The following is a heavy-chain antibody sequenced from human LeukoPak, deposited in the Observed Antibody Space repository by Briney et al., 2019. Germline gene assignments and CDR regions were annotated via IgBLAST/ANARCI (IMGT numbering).Heavy chain of an antibody. CDR2: IYYSGST. CDR1: GGSISSYY. J-gene: IGHJ4*02. CDR3: ARAPRAYNWNRLYFDY. D-gene: IGHD1-1*01. Sequence: SETLSLTCTVSGGSISSYYWSWIRQPPGKGLEWIGYIYYSGSTNYNPSLKSRVTVSLDTSKNQFSLKLSSVTAADTAVYYCARAPRAYNWNRLYFDYWGQGTLVTVSS. V-gene: IGHV4-59*01.